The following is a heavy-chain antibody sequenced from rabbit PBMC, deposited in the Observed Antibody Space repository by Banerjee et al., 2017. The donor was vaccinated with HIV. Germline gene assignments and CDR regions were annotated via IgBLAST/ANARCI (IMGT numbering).Heavy chain of an antibody. V-gene: IGHV1S40*01. J-gene: IGHJ4*01. CDR2: IYAGSSSST. D-gene: IGHD6-1*01. CDR1: GFSFSSSYY. CDR3: ARTGYAGYGYDHYFKL. Sequence: QSLEESGGDLVKPGASLTLTCTASGFSFSSSYYMCWVRQAPGKGLEWIGCIYAGSSSSTAYATWAKGRFTISKPSSTTVTLQMTSLTAADTATYFCARTGYAGYGYDHYFKLWGQGTLVTVS.